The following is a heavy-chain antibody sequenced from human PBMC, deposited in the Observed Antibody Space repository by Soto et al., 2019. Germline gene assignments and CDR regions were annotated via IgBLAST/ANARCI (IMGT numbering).Heavy chain of an antibody. CDR1: GFSLSTSGVG. J-gene: IGHJ4*02. V-gene: IGHV2-5*02. CDR3: AHSTRGDYVNYFDY. CDR2: IYWDDDK. D-gene: IGHD4-17*01. Sequence: ASGPTGEPTQTLPLTCTFSGFSLSTSGVGVGWIRQPPGKALEWLALIYWDDDKRYSPSLKSRLTITKDTSKNQVVLTMTNMDPVDTATYYCAHSTRGDYVNYFDYWGQGTLVTVSS.